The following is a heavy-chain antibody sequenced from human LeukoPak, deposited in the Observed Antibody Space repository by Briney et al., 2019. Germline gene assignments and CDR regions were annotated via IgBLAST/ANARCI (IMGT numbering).Heavy chain of an antibody. CDR2: IYSSGST. Sequence: PSETLSLTCTVSGGSISSYYWSWIRQPAGKGLEWIGRIYSSGSTNYNPSLKSRVTMSVDTSKNQFSLKLSSVTAAGTAVYYCARDKEGIWFGELSDYYYMDVWGKGTTVTVSS. D-gene: IGHD3-10*01. J-gene: IGHJ6*03. CDR1: GGSISSYY. CDR3: ARDKEGIWFGELSDYYYMDV. V-gene: IGHV4-4*07.